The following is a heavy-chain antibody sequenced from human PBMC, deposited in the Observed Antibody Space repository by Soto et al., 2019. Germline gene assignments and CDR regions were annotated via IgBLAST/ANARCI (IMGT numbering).Heavy chain of an antibody. CDR1: AGSVSGYY. CDR2: VRYTGST. Sequence: QVQLQESGPGLVKPSETLSLTCTVSAGSVSGYYWSWIRQPPGKAPEWIGYVRYTGSTKYNPSLTHRVTISVDVSKNQFSLSLSSVTAVDTAVYYCTRHDGNYRNVLDYWGQGALVTVSS. V-gene: IGHV4-59*08. J-gene: IGHJ4*02. CDR3: TRHDGNYRNVLDY. D-gene: IGHD4-17*01.